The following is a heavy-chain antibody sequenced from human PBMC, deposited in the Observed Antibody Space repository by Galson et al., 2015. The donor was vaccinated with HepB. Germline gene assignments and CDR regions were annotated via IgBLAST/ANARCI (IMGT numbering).Heavy chain of an antibody. CDR1: GFTFSAYA. CDR2: ILYDGTRK. Sequence: SLRLSCAASGFTFSAYAMHWVRQAPGKGLEWVAVILYDGTRKFYADSVKGRFTISRDNSKNTLYLQMNSLRVEDTAIYYCARGCSGGSCSVYWGQGTLVTVSS. D-gene: IGHD2-15*01. V-gene: IGHV3-30-3*01. J-gene: IGHJ4*02. CDR3: ARGCSGGSCSVY.